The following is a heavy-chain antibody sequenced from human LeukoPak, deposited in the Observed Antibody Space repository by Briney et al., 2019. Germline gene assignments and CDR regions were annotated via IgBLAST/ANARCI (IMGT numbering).Heavy chain of an antibody. J-gene: IGHJ4*02. CDR2: SSSTGMTL. V-gene: IGHV3-48*03. CDR1: GFAFRNYA. Sequence: GGSLRLSCAASGFAFRNYAMNWVRQAPGKGLEWVSFSSSTGMTLYYTDSVKGRFTISRDNSKNTLYLQMNSLRDEDTAVHYCAKFGGHDYFDSWGQGTLVTVSS. D-gene: IGHD3-10*01. CDR3: AKFGGHDYFDS.